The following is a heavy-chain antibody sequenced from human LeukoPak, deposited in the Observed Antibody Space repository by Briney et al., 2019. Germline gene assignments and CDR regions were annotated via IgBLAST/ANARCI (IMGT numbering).Heavy chain of an antibody. CDR1: GFTYNSYS. CDR2: ISSSKSYI. D-gene: IGHD2-2*01. Sequence: GGSLRLSCAASGFTYNSYSMNGVRQAPGKGLQWVSSISSSKSYIYYSYSVKGRFTISRDNAKNSLYLEMNSLRAEDTAVYYCAREGGYCSSTSCYDAFDIWGQGTMVTVSS. J-gene: IGHJ3*02. CDR3: AREGGYCSSTSCYDAFDI. V-gene: IGHV3-21*01.